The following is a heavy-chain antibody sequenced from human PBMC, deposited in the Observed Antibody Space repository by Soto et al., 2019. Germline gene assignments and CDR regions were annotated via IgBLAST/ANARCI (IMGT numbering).Heavy chain of an antibody. D-gene: IGHD3-22*01. J-gene: IGHJ4*02. CDR2: ISAYNGNT. CDR1: GYTFTSYG. Sequence: GASVKVSCKASGYTFTSYGISWVRQAPGQGLEWMGWISAYNGNTNYAQKLQGRVTMTTDTSTSTAYMELRSLRSDDTAVYYCARDARLRYYYDSSGSLDYWGQGTLVTVSS. V-gene: IGHV1-18*01. CDR3: ARDARLRYYYDSSGSLDY.